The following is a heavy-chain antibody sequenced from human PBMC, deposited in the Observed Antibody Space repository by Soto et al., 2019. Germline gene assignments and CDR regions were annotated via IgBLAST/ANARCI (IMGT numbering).Heavy chain of an antibody. CDR2: ISSSGSTI. Sequence: PGGSLRLSCAASGFTFSSYEMNWVRQAPGKGLEWVSYISSSGSTIYYADSVMCRFTISRDNAKNSLYLQMNSLRAEDTAVYYCARDNRDSSGPPDYWGQGTMVTVSS. J-gene: IGHJ4*02. V-gene: IGHV3-48*03. CDR3: ARDNRDSSGPPDY. D-gene: IGHD3-22*01. CDR1: GFTFSSYE.